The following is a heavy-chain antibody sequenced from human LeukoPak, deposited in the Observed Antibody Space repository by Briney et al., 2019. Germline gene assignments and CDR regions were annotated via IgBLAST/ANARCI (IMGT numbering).Heavy chain of an antibody. V-gene: IGHV1-69*11. CDR2: IIPFLGTT. CDR3: TIIPNVILFAHYFEY. Sequence: SVKVSCKASGGVFTTYAVSWVRQAPGQGLEWMGSIIPFLGTTDYAQKFQGRVTITADEPTRTAYMELTYVRSDDTAVYYCTIIPNVILFAHYFEYWGQGTLVTVSS. CDR1: GGVFTTYA. J-gene: IGHJ4*02. D-gene: IGHD2-21*01.